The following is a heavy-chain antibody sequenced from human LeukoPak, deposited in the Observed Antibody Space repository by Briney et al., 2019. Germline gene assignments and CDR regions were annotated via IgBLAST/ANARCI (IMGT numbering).Heavy chain of an antibody. CDR2: ISNSGGST. CDR1: GFTFSSHA. J-gene: IGHJ4*02. Sequence: GSLRLSCAASGFTFSSHAMSWVRQAPGKGLEWVSVISNSGGSTYYADSVKGRFTISRDNSKNTLYLQMNSLRAEDTAVYYCARGYCSGGSCYLDYWGQGTLVTVSS. D-gene: IGHD2-15*01. V-gene: IGHV3-23*01. CDR3: ARGYCSGGSCYLDY.